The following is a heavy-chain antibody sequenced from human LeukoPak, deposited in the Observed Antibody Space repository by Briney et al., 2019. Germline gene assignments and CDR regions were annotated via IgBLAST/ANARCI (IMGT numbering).Heavy chain of an antibody. D-gene: IGHD3-22*01. CDR3: ARALDYYDSSGYYMDY. J-gene: IGHJ4*02. V-gene: IGHV4-39*07. CDR2: INHSGST. Sequence: SETLSLTCTVSGGSISSSSYYWGWIRQPPGKGLEWIGEINHSGSTNYNPSLKSRVTISVDTSKNQFSLKLSSVTAADTAVYYCARALDYYDSSGYYMDYWGQGTLVTVSS. CDR1: GGSISSSSYY.